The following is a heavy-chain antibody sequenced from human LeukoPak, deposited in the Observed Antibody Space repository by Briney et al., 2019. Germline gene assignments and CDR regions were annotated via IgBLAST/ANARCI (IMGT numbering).Heavy chain of an antibody. CDR1: GYTFTTYG. D-gene: IGHD3-16*01. Sequence: GASVKVSCEASGYTFTTYGIGWARQAPGQGLEWMGWISGYNGNTNYAQKFQGRVTMTTDTSTSTAYMELRSLRSDDTAVYYCARTSHESVLYWSDPWGQGTLVNVSS. V-gene: IGHV1-18*01. CDR2: ISGYNGNT. J-gene: IGHJ5*02. CDR3: ARTSHESVLYWSDP.